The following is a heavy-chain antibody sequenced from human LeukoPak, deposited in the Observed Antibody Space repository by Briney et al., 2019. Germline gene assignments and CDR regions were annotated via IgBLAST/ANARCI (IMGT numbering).Heavy chain of an antibody. CDR3: ARDPQWLPRSE. J-gene: IGHJ4*02. Sequence: PSETLSLTCTVSGGSISGYYWSWIRQPPGKGLEYLGYIYYSGSTNYNPSLKSRVTISVDMSKNQFSLRLSSVTAADTALDYCARDPQWLPRSEWGQGTLVTVSS. V-gene: IGHV4-59*01. D-gene: IGHD6-19*01. CDR1: GGSISGYY. CDR2: IYYSGST.